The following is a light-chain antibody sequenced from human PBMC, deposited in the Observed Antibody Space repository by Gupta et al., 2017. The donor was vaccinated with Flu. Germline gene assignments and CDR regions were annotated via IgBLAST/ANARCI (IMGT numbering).Light chain of an antibody. CDR3: QKYSHWPPLT. Sequence: ASLSVSPGQRATLSCRTSQSIGADVAWYQQKPGQGPRIRIYDASTRASGSPDRFRGSGSGTDFTLTISSLQSEDSGVDFCQKYSHWPPLTFGEGTKVEI. CDR2: DAS. J-gene: IGKJ4*01. V-gene: IGKV3-15*01. CDR1: QSIGAD.